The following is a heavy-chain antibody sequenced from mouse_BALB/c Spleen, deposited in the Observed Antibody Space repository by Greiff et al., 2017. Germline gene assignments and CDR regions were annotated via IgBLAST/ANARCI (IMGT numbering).Heavy chain of an antibody. V-gene: IGHV3-6*02. J-gene: IGHJ4*01. CDR3: GILVYYYGSYAMDY. CDR2: ISYDGSN. Sequence: DVQLVESGPGLVKPSQSLSLTCSVTGYSITSGYYWNWIRQFPGNKLEWMGYISYDGSNNYNPSLKNRISITRDTSKNQFFLKLNSVTTEDTATYYCGILVYYYGSYAMDYWGQGTSVTVSS. D-gene: IGHD1-1*01. CDR1: GYSITSGYY.